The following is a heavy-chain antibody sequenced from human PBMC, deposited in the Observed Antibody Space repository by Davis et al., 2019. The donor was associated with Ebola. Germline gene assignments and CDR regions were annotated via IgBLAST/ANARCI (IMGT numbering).Heavy chain of an antibody. CDR2: ISSSSSYT. CDR3: ARRRSVTTGFDY. J-gene: IGHJ4*02. CDR1: GFTFSSYS. V-gene: IGHV3-21*05. D-gene: IGHD4-11*01. Sequence: GGSLRLSCAASGFTFSSYSMNWVRQAPGKGLEWVSYISSSSSYTNYADSVKGRFTISRDNAKNSLYLQMNSLRAEDTAVYYCARRRSVTTGFDYWGQGTLVTVSS.